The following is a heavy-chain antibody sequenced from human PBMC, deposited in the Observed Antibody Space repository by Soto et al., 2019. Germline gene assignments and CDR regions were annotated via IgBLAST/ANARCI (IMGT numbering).Heavy chain of an antibody. CDR3: ARHGSTGSYFDVFDI. Sequence: TVAGGSIIDFCCSWIRKTPGKGLEWIGYIYYSGTTFYNPSLKSRVTLSVDTSKNQFALKLSSVTAAETAVYYCARHGSTGSYFDVFDIWRQGTMVTVSS. CDR1: GGSIIDFC. V-gene: IGHV4-59*04. J-gene: IGHJ3*02. D-gene: IGHD1-26*01. CDR2: IYYSGTT.